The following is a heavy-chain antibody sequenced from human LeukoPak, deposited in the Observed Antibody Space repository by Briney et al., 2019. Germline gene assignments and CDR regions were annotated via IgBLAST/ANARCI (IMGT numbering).Heavy chain of an antibody. Sequence: GSLILSCAASGFTFISYGMHWVRQAPGKGLEWVTFIRYDGSNKYYADSVKGRFTISRDNSKNTLYLQMNSLRAEDAAVYYCAKAPLGRCSGAICYYFDYWGQGTLVTVSS. J-gene: IGHJ4*02. CDR1: GFTFISYG. V-gene: IGHV3-30*02. CDR2: IRYDGSNK. D-gene: IGHD2-15*01. CDR3: AKAPLGRCSGAICYYFDY.